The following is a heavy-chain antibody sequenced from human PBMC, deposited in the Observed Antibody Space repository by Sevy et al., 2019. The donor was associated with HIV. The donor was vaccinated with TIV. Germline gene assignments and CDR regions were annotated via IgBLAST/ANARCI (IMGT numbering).Heavy chain of an antibody. D-gene: IGHD1-7*01. J-gene: IGHJ3*02. CDR2: IYTSGST. Sequence: SETLSLTCTVSGGSISSYYWSWIRQPAGKGLEWIGRIYTSGSTNYNPSLKSRVTMSVDTSKNQLSLKMSCVTAADTAVYYCARDQTYNCNYEGDAFDIWGQGTMVTVSS. CDR3: ARDQTYNCNYEGDAFDI. CDR1: GGSISSYY. V-gene: IGHV4-4*07.